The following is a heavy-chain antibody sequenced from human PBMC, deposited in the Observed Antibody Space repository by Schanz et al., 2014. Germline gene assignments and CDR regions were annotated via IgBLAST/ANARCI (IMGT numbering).Heavy chain of an antibody. V-gene: IGHV3-23*01. CDR3: AKDISDTSGKDDY. CDR2: IGVDGTTT. Sequence: EVPLLESGGGLVQPGGSLRLSCLASGFAFSSYGMNWLRQAPGKGLEWVSVIGVDGTTTYYADSVKGRFTISRDNSKNTLYLQMNSLRVEDSAIYYCAKDISDTSGKDDYWGQGTLVTVSS. CDR1: GFAFSSYG. D-gene: IGHD3-22*01. J-gene: IGHJ4*02.